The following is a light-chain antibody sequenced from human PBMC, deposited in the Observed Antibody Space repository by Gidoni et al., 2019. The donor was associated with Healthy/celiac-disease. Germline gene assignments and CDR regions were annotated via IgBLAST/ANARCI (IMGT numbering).Light chain of an antibody. CDR3: QQSYNTPST. CDR2: AAS. Sequence: DFQMTQSPASLSASVGDRVTITCRASQSISSYLNWYQQKPGKAPKLLIYAASSLQSGVPSRFSGSGSGTDFTLTISSLQPEDFAAYYCQQSYNTPSTFGQGTKLEIK. V-gene: IGKV1-39*01. CDR1: QSISSY. J-gene: IGKJ2*02.